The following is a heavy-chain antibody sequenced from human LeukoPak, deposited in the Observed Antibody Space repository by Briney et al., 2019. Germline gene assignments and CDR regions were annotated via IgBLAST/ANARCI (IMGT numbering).Heavy chain of an antibody. Sequence: GGSLRLSCAASGFTFNTYAIYWVRQAPGKGLEWVSGICGSGGCTYYADSVEGRFTISRDNSKNTVYLQMNSLTADDTAVYYCAKTTVGYSSGRYPGWPADCWGQGSLVTVSS. CDR1: GFTFNTYA. J-gene: IGHJ4*02. CDR2: ICGSGGCT. V-gene: IGHV3-23*01. CDR3: AKTTVGYSSGRYPGWPADC. D-gene: IGHD6-19*01.